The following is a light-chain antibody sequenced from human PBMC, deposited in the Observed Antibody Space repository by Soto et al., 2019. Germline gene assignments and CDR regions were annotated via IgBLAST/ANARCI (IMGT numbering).Light chain of an antibody. CDR3: QQFNDWPRT. V-gene: IGKV3-15*01. J-gene: IGKJ1*01. Sequence: EIVMTQSPVTLSVSPGEKATHSYRASQNITSNLAWYQQKPGQAPRLLIYGASTRATGIPARFSGSGSGTEFTLTISNLQSEDFAIYYCQQFNDWPRTFGQGTKVDIK. CDR1: QNITSN. CDR2: GAS.